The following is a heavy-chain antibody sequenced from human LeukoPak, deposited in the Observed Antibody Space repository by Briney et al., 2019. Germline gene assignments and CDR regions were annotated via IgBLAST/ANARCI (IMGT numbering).Heavy chain of an antibody. CDR1: GYTFTSYG. Sequence: GASVKVSCKASGYTFTSYGISWVRQAPGQGLEWMGWISAYNGNTNYAQKLQGRVTMTTDTSTSTAYMELSSLRSEDTAVYYCASDGELRQFDYWGQGTLVTVSS. CDR3: ASDGELRQFDY. V-gene: IGHV1-18*01. J-gene: IGHJ4*02. D-gene: IGHD3-10*01. CDR2: ISAYNGNT.